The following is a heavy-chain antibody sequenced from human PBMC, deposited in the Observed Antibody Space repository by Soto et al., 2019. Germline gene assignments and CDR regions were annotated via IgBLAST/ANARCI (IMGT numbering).Heavy chain of an antibody. Sequence: GGSLRLSCAASGFTFNSYYMTWVRQAPGKGLEWVANIRQDGSDKYYVGSVKGRFTISRDNAKKPLYLQMNSLRAEDTAVYYCAGERGGPTTSAFDIWGQGTMVTVSS. CDR1: GFTFNSYY. CDR3: AGERGGPTTSAFDI. CDR2: IRQDGSDK. V-gene: IGHV3-7*04. D-gene: IGHD1-26*01. J-gene: IGHJ3*02.